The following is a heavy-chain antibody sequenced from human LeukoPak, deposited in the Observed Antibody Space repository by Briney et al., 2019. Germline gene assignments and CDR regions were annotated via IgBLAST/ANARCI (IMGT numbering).Heavy chain of an antibody. CDR1: GGSISSSSYY. CDR2: IYYSGST. J-gene: IGHJ4*02. CDR3: ARRLVRGVIQDFDH. D-gene: IGHD3-10*01. Sequence: SETLSLTCTVSGGSISSSSYYWGWIRQPPGKGLEWIGSIYYSGSTYYNPSLKSRITISVDTSKNQFSLKLSSVTAAETAVYYCARRLVRGVIQDFDHWGQGTLVTVS. V-gene: IGHV4-39*01.